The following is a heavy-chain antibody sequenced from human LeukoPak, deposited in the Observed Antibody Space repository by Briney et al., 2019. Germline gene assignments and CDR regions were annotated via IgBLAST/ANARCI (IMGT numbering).Heavy chain of an antibody. CDR3: VTGGGFYYDL. J-gene: IGHJ4*02. V-gene: IGHV3-30*02. CDR1: GFPFSTYG. Sequence: GGSLRLSCAASGFPFSTYGLHWVRQAPGKGLEWVAVTHADAIHGNNKYYADSVKGRFTISRDNSKNTFYLQMDSLRAEDTAVYFCVTGGGFYYDLWGQGTLVTVSS. CDR2: THADAIHGNNK. D-gene: IGHD3-22*01.